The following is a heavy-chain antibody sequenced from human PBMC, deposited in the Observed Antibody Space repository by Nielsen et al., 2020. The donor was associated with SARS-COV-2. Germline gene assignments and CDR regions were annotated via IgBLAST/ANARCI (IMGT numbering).Heavy chain of an antibody. V-gene: IGHV3-23*01. Sequence: GESLKISCAASGFPFSSYEMSWVRQAPGKGLEWVSSISASAGTFYADSVKGQFIISRDNSKNTLYLQMNSLRAEDTAVYYCAINWNLDYWGQGTLVTVSS. CDR3: AINWNLDY. CDR1: GFPFSSYE. J-gene: IGHJ4*02. CDR2: ISASAGT. D-gene: IGHD1-20*01.